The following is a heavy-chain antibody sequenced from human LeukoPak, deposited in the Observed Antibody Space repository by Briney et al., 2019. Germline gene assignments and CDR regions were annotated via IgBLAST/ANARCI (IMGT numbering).Heavy chain of an antibody. V-gene: IGHV3-23*01. D-gene: IGHD3-22*01. CDR1: GFTFSSYA. J-gene: IGHJ4*02. CDR2: ISGSGGST. CDR3: ANNRLVVVITYYFDY. Sequence: GGSLRLSCAASGFTFSSYAMSWVRQAPGKGLEWVSAISGSGGSTFYADSVKGRFTISRDNTKNTLYLQMNSLRAEDTAVYYCANNRLVVVITYYFDYWGQGTLVTVSS.